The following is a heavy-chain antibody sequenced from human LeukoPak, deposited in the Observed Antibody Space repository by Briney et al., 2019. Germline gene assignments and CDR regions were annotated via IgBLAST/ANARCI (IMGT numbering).Heavy chain of an antibody. CDR1: GYTFTGYY. V-gene: IGHV1-2*02. CDR3: ARDDREAVCFDY. D-gene: IGHD6-19*01. Sequence: ASVKVSCKASGYTFTGYYMHWVRQAPGQGLEWMGWINPNSGGTNYAQKFQGRATMTRDTSISTAYMELSRLRSDDTAVYYCARDDREAVCFDYWGQGTLVTVSS. CDR2: INPNSGGT. J-gene: IGHJ4*02.